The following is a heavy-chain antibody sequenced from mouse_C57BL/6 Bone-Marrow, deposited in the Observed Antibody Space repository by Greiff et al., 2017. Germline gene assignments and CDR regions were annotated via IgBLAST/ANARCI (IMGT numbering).Heavy chain of an antibody. J-gene: IGHJ3*01. V-gene: IGHV8-8*01. CDR3: ARILYYDYGSWFAY. Sequence: QVTLKVSGPGILQPSQTLSLTCSFSGFSLSTFGMGVGWIRQPSGKGLEWLAHIWWDDDKYYNPALKTRLTISKDTSKNQVFLKIANVDTAETATYYCARILYYDYGSWFAYWGQGTLVTVSA. D-gene: IGHD2-4*01. CDR2: IWWDDDK. CDR1: GFSLSTFGMG.